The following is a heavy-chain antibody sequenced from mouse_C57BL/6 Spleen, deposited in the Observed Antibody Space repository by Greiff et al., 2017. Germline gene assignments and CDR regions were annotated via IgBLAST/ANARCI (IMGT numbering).Heavy chain of an antibody. D-gene: IGHD2-4*01. CDR1: GYTFTSYW. CDR3: AKDYDSFAY. CDR2: IHPNSGST. V-gene: IGHV1-64*01. Sequence: VQLQQPGAELVKPGASVKLSCKASGYTFTSYWMHWVKQRPGQGLEWIGMIHPNSGSTNYNEKFKSKATLTVDKSSSTAYIQLSSLTSEDSAVYYCAKDYDSFAYWGQGTLVTVSA. J-gene: IGHJ3*01.